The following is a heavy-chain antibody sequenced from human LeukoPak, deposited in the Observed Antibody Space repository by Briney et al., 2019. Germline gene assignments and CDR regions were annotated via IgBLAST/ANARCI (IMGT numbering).Heavy chain of an antibody. Sequence: GGSLRLSCAASGFTVSSKYMSWVRQAPGKGLEWVSVIYSGGSTYYADSVKGRFTISRDNSKNTVYLQMNSLRAEDTAVYYCARESSGWLQLFDYWGQGTLVTVSS. CDR1: GFTVSSKY. CDR2: IYSGGST. CDR3: ARESSGWLQLFDY. V-gene: IGHV3-66*01. D-gene: IGHD5-24*01. J-gene: IGHJ4*02.